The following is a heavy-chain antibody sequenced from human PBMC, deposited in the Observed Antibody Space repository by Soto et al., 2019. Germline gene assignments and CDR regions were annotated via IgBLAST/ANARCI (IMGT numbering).Heavy chain of an antibody. CDR2: MNPNSGNT. CDR1: GYTFTSYD. V-gene: IGHV1-8*01. J-gene: IGHJ6*02. CDR3: ARADVGAAGIWTLYYYYYYGMDA. Sequence: ASVKVSCKASGYTFTSYDINWVRQATGQGLEWMGWMNPNSGNTGYAQKFQGRVTMTRNTSISTAYMELSSLRSEDTAVYYCARADVGAAGIWTLYYYYYYGMDAWGQGTKVTVSS. D-gene: IGHD6-13*01.